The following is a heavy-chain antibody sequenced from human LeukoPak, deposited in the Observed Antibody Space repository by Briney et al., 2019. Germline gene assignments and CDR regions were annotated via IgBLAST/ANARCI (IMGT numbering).Heavy chain of an antibody. CDR3: ARGSPLWIVPW. CDR2: INYSGST. CDR1: GGSISSGDYY. D-gene: IGHD2-2*03. Sequence: SETLSLTCTVSGGSISSGDYYWSWIRQPPGKGLEWIGYINYSGSTYYNPSLKSRVTISVDTSKNQFSLKLSSVTAADTAVYYCARGSPLWIVPWWGQGTLVTVSS. J-gene: IGHJ4*02. V-gene: IGHV4-30-4*01.